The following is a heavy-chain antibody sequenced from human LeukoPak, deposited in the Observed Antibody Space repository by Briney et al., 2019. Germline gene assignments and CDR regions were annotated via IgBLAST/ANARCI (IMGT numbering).Heavy chain of an antibody. CDR2: IKQDGNEE. Sequence: GGSLRLSCAASGFTFSSYWMTWARQAPGKGLEWMANIKQDGNEENYVASVRGRFTISRDNAKNSLSLQMDSLRVEDTAVYFCARSLTTNYHYYYGMDVWGQGTTVTVSS. V-gene: IGHV3-7*03. CDR3: ARSLTTNYHYYYGMDV. J-gene: IGHJ6*02. D-gene: IGHD4-11*01. CDR1: GFTFSSYW.